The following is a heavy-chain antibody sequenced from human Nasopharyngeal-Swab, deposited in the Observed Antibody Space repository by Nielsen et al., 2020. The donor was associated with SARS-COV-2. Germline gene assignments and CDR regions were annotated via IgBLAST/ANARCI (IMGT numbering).Heavy chain of an antibody. J-gene: IGHJ6*02. Sequence: SVKASCKASGGTFSSYAISWVRQAPGQGLEWMGGIIPIFGTANYAQKFQGRVTITADESTSTAYMELSSLRSEDTAVYYCAREYYDSRPPSVYYYYGMDVWGQGTTVTVSS. CDR2: IIPIFGTA. CDR1: GGTFSSYA. V-gene: IGHV1-69*13. CDR3: AREYYDSRPPSVYYYYGMDV. D-gene: IGHD3-22*01.